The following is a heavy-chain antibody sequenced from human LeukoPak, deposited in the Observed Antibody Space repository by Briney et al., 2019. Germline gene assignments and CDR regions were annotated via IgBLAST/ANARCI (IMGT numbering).Heavy chain of an antibody. Sequence: GASVKVSRKASGYTFTSYGISWVRQAPGQGLEWMGWISAYNGNTNYAQKLQGRVTMTTDTSTSTAYMELRSLRSDDMAVYYCARDLSSKFPTDAFDIWGQGTMVTVSS. CDR2: ISAYNGNT. CDR1: GYTFTSYG. J-gene: IGHJ3*02. V-gene: IGHV1-18*03. D-gene: IGHD2-21*01. CDR3: ARDLSSKFPTDAFDI.